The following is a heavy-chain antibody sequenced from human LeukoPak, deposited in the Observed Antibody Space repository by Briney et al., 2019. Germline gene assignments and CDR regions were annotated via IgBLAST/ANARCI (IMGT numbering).Heavy chain of an antibody. CDR1: GYTFTSYY. J-gene: IGHJ6*02. D-gene: IGHD3-10*01. CDR3: ASELGRIPMVRGVIIMYGMDV. Sequence: ASVKVSCKASGYTFTSYYIHWVRQAPGQGLEWMGIINPSGGSTGYTQKFQGRVTMTRDTSTSTVYMELSSLRSEDTAVYYCASELGRIPMVRGVIIMYGMDVWGQGTTVTVSS. V-gene: IGHV1-46*01. CDR2: INPSGGST.